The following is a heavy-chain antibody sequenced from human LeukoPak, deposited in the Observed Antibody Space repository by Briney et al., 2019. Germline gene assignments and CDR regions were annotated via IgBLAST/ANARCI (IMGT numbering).Heavy chain of an antibody. Sequence: GGSLRLSCAASGFTVSSNYMSWVRQAPGKGLEWVSVIYSGGSTYYADSVKGRFTISRDNSKNTLYLQMNSLRAEDTAVYYCARDSPRVPAAYYYYYGMDVWGQGTTVTVSS. D-gene: IGHD2-2*01. V-gene: IGHV3-66*01. CDR1: GFTVSSNY. J-gene: IGHJ6*02. CDR2: IYSGGST. CDR3: ARDSPRVPAAYYYYYGMDV.